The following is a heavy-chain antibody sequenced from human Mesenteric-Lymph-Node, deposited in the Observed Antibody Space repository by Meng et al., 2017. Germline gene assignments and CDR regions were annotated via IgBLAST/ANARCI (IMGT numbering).Heavy chain of an antibody. J-gene: IGHJ4*02. Sequence: QLVQSGSWLRKPGASLKVSCKASGYTFTRYPMNWVRHAPGQGLGWMGWISTNTGNPTYAQGFTGRFVFSVDTSVSTAYLQISSLKAEDTAVYYCGTLKYTSGFYGPAYWGQGALVTVSS. CDR2: ISTNTGNP. V-gene: IGHV7-4-1*02. CDR1: GYTFTRYP. CDR3: GTLKYTSGFYGPAY. D-gene: IGHD6-19*01.